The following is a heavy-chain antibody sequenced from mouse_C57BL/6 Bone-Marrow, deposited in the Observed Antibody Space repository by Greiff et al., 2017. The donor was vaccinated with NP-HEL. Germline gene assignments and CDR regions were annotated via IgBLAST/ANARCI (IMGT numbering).Heavy chain of an antibody. CDR1: GYTFTDHT. V-gene: IGHV1-78*01. CDR2: IYPRDGST. Sequence: QVQLQQSDAELVKPGASVKISCKVSGYTFTDHTIHWMKQRPEQGLEWIGYIYPRDGSTKYNEKFKGKATLTGDKSSSTAYSQLNILTSEDSAVYVCARSSYGSRGDAMDYWGQGTSVTVSS. D-gene: IGHD1-1*01. CDR3: ARSSYGSRGDAMDY. J-gene: IGHJ4*01.